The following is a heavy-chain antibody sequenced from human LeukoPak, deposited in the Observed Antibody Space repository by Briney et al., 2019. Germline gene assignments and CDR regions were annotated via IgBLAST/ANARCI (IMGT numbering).Heavy chain of an antibody. D-gene: IGHD1-26*01. CDR1: GFTFSSYS. CDR2: ISSSSSYI. CDR3: ARQETSSYNGAFDI. J-gene: IGHJ3*02. Sequence: GGSLRLSCAASGFTFSSYSMNWVRQAPGKGLEWVSSISSSSSYIYYADSVKGRFTISRDNAKNSLYLQMNSLRADDTAVYHCARQETSSYNGAFDIWGQGTMVTVSS. V-gene: IGHV3-21*01.